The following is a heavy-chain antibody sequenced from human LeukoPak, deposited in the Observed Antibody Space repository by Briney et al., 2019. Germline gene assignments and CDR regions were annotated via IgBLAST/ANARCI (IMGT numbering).Heavy chain of an antibody. D-gene: IGHD3-10*01. J-gene: IGHJ5*02. CDR2: INPSGGST. CDR3: ARANMVRGVGSFFDRNWFDP. Sequence: ASVKVSCKASGYTFSSYYMHWVRQAPGQGLEWMGIINPSGGSTSYAQKFQGRVTMTRDMSTSTVYMELSSLRSDDTAVYYCARANMVRGVGSFFDRNWFDPWGQGTLVTVSS. CDR1: GYTFSSYY. V-gene: IGHV1-46*01.